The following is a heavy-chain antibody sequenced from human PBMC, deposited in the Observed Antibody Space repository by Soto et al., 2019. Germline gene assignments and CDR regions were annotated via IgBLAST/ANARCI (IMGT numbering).Heavy chain of an antibody. D-gene: IGHD3-22*01. CDR1: GGSISSYY. V-gene: IGHV4-4*07. J-gene: IGHJ6*02. CDR2: IYTSGST. CDR3: ARGSGRNCYDSRWGEGMEV. Sequence: SETLSLTCTVSGGSISSYYWSWIRQPAGKGLEWIGRIYTSGSTNYNPSLKSRVTMSVDTSKNQFSLKLSSVTAGDTGVYYCARGSGRNCYDSRWGEGMEVGGQGPTVTVSS.